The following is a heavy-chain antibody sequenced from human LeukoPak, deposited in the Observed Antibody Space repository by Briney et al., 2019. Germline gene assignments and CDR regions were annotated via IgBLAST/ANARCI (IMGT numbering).Heavy chain of an antibody. V-gene: IGHV3-74*01. CDR1: GNYW. J-gene: IGHJ4*02. CDR2: INSDGSWT. D-gene: IGHD3-3*01. CDR3: AREMWDFWSGVRPYFDY. Sequence: GGSLRLSCAASGNYWMHWVRQAPGKGLVWVSHINSDGSWTSYADSVKGRFTISRDNSKNTLYLQMNSLRAEDTAVYYCAREMWDFWSGVRPYFDYWGQGTLVTVSS.